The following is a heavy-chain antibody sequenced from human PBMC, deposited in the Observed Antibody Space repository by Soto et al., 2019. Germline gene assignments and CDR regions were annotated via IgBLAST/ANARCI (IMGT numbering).Heavy chain of an antibody. CDR2: IYYSGST. V-gene: IGHV4-59*01. CDR3: ARDSVVPAARGDAYYEGMDV. D-gene: IGHD2-2*01. J-gene: IGHJ6*04. CDR1: GGSISRYY. Sequence: SETLSLTYAVSGGSISRYYWSGFRQPPGKGLEWIGYIYYSGSTNYNPSLKSRVTISVDTSKNQFSLKLSSVTAADTAVYYCARDSVVPAARGDAYYEGMDVWGKGTTVT.